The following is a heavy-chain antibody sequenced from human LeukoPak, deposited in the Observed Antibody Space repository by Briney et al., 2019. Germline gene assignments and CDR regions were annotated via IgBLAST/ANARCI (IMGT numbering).Heavy chain of an antibody. J-gene: IGHJ4*02. CDR1: GGSISSYY. CDR3: ARDPRGCSGGSCYSI. D-gene: IGHD2-15*01. Sequence: SETLSLTCTVSGGSISSYYWSWIRQPPGKGLEWIGCIYYSGSTNYNPSLKSRVTISVDTSKNQFSLKLSSVTAADTAVYYCARDPRGCSGGSCYSIWGQGTLVTVSS. CDR2: IYYSGST. V-gene: IGHV4-59*01.